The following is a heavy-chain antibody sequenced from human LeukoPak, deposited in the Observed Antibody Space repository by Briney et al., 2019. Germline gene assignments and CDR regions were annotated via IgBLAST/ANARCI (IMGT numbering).Heavy chain of an antibody. J-gene: IGHJ4*02. CDR2: IYYSGIT. V-gene: IGHV4-30-4*01. D-gene: IGHD6-13*01. CDR3: SRAPQLVYSDY. Sequence: SETLSLTCTVSGDSISSGDYYWSWIRQPPGKDLEWIGYIYYSGITYYNPPLKSRLTVSIDTSKNQFSLKLSSVTAADTAVYYCSRAPQLVYSDYWGQGTLVTVSS. CDR1: GDSISSGDYY.